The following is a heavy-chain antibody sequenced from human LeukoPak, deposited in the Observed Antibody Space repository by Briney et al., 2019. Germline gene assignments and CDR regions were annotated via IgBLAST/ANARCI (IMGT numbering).Heavy chain of an antibody. CDR3: AGDGHYGMYV. J-gene: IGHJ6*02. CDR1: RFTFSNYG. Sequence: GGSLRLSCAASRFTFSNYGVNWVRQAPGKGLVWVSHINGDGRTTTYADSVKGRFTISRDNAKNTLYLQVNGLRVDDTAVYYCAGDGHYGMYVWGQGTTVTVSS. V-gene: IGHV3-74*01. CDR2: INGDGRTT.